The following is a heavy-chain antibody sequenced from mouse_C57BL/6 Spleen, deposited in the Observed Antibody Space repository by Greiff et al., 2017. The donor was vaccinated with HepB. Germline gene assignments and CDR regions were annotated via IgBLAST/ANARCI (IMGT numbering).Heavy chain of an antibody. Sequence: DVMLVESGGGLVKPGGSLKLSCAASGFTFSSYAMSWVRQTPEKRLEWVATISDGGSYTYYPDNVKGRFTISRDNAKNNLYLQMSHLKSEDTAMYYCARDSLPHYYGSSYYYFDYWGQGTTLTVSS. J-gene: IGHJ2*01. CDR3: ARDSLPHYYGSSYYYFDY. CDR2: ISDGGSYT. CDR1: GFTFSSYA. D-gene: IGHD1-1*01. V-gene: IGHV5-4*01.